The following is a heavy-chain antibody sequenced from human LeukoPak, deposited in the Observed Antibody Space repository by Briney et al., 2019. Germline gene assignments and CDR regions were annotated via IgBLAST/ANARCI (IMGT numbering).Heavy chain of an antibody. J-gene: IGHJ4*02. CDR3: ARDSAGSGSYVGYFEY. CDR2: ISSSGSTI. Sequence: PGVSLRLSCAASGFTFSSYEMNWVRQAPGKGLEWVSYISSSGSTIYYADSVKGRFTISRDNAKNSLYLQMNSLRAEDTAVYYCARDSAGSGSYVGYFEYWGQGTLVTVSS. D-gene: IGHD3-10*01. CDR1: GFTFSSYE. V-gene: IGHV3-48*03.